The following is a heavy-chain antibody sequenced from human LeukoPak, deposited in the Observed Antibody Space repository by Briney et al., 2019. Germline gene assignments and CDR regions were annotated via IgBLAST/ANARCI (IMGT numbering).Heavy chain of an antibody. J-gene: IGHJ6*02. V-gene: IGHV3-48*01. Sequence: GGSLRLSCAASGFTFSSYSMNWVRQAPGKGLEWVSYISSSSSTIYYADSVKGRFTISRDNAKNSLYLQMNSLRAEDTTVYYCARENVAGTDYYYGMDVWGQGTTVTVSS. CDR2: ISSSSSTI. D-gene: IGHD6-19*01. CDR1: GFTFSSYS. CDR3: ARENVAGTDYYYGMDV.